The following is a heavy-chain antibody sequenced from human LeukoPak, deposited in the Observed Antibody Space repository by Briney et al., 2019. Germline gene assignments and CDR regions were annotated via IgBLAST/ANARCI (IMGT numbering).Heavy chain of an antibody. CDR3: AKLIAAAGNFDY. D-gene: IGHD6-13*01. V-gene: IGHV3-30*18. CDR1: GFTFSSYG. CDR2: ISYDGSNK. J-gene: IGHJ4*02. Sequence: GGSLRLSCAASGFTFSSYGMHWVRQAPGKGLEWVAVISYDGSNKYYADSVKGRFTISRDNSKNTLYLQMNSLRAEDTAVYCCAKLIAAAGNFDYWGQGTLVTVSS.